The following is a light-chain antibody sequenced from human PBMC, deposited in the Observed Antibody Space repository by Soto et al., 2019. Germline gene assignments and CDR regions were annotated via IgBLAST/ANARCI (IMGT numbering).Light chain of an antibody. Sequence: QLVLTQPASVSGSPGQSITISCTGTSSDVGAYNYVSWYQQHPDKAPKLMIYEVSNRPSGVSNRFSGSKSGKTASLTISGLQAEDEADYYCSSYTGSNNLVFGGGTKLTVL. CDR3: SSYTGSNNLV. J-gene: IGLJ2*01. CDR1: SSDVGAYNY. CDR2: EVS. V-gene: IGLV2-14*01.